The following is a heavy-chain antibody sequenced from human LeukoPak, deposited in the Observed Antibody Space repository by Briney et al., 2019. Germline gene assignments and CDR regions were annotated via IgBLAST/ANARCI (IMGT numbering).Heavy chain of an antibody. J-gene: IGHJ4*02. CDR2: IYTSGST. D-gene: IGHD3-10*01. Sequence: PSETLSLTCTVSGGSISSGSYYWSWIRQPAGKGLEWIGRIYTSGSTNYNPSLKSRVTISVDTSKNQFSLKLSSVTAADTAVYYCARDGSVRGVDVLDYWGQGTLVTVSS. CDR3: ARDGSVRGVDVLDY. V-gene: IGHV4-61*02. CDR1: GGSISSGSYY.